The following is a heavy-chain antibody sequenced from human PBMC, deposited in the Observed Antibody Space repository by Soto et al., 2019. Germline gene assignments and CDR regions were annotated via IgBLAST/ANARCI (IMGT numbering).Heavy chain of an antibody. D-gene: IGHD4-4*01. CDR2: ISTYNGNT. CDR1: GYTFTSYG. Sequence: GASVKVSCKASGYTFTSYGISWVRQAPGQGLEWMGWISTYNGNTNYAQKLQGRVTMTTDTSTSTAYMELRSLRSDDTAVYYCARVGSDSSLYYYYYMDVWGKGTTFTVSS. CDR3: ARVGSDSSLYYYYYMDV. J-gene: IGHJ6*03. V-gene: IGHV1-18*01.